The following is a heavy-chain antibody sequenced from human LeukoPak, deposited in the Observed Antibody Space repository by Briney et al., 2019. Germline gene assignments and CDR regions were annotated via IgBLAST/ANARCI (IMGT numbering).Heavy chain of an antibody. D-gene: IGHD3-3*01. CDR1: GGSFSGYY. J-gene: IGHJ6*03. V-gene: IGHV4-34*01. CDR2: INHSGST. CDR3: ARGGPYDFWSGYKYYYYMDV. Sequence: SETLSLTCAVYGGSFSGYYWSWIRQPPGKGLEWIGEINHSGSTNYNPSLKSRVTISVDTSKNQFSLKLSSVTAADTAVYYCARGGPYDFWSGYKYYYYMDVWGKGTTVTIS.